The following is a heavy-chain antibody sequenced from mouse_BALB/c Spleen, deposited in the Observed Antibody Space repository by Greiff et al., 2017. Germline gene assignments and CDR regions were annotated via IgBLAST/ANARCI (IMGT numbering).Heavy chain of an antibody. J-gene: IGHJ3*01. CDR3: ASHGAWFAY. Sequence: EVMLVESGGGLVKPGGSLKLSCAASGFAFSSYDMSWVRQTPEKRLEWVAYISSGGGSTYYPDTVKGRFTISRDNAKNTLYLQMSSLKSEDTAMYYCASHGAWFAYWGQGTLVTVSA. V-gene: IGHV5-12-1*01. CDR2: ISSGGGST. D-gene: IGHD1-1*02. CDR1: GFAFSSYD.